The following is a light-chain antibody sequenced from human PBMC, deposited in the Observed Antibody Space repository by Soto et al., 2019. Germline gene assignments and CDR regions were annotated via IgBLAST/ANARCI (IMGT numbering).Light chain of an antibody. CDR3: QTWGTVV. Sequence: QPVLTQSPSASASLGASVKLTCTPSSGHSSYAIAWHQQQPEKGPRYLMKLNSDGSHSKGDGIPDRFSGSSSGAERYLTISSLQSEDEADYYCQTWGTVVFGGGTKLTVL. J-gene: IGLJ2*01. CDR2: LNSDGSH. CDR1: SGHSSYA. V-gene: IGLV4-69*01.